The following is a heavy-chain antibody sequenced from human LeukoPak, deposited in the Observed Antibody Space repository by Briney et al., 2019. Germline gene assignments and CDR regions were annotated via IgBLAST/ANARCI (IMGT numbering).Heavy chain of an antibody. CDR1: GVTFTRYW. D-gene: IGHD2-8*01. V-gene: IGHV3-7*01. Sequence: PGGSLRLSCAASGVTFTRYWMAWIRQSPGKGLEWVANIKQDGSQQYYLDSVEGRFTVSRDNAKTSLYLQMNNLRAEDTAVYFCSNGIYDNSYWGQGTLVTVSS. CDR2: IKQDGSQQ. J-gene: IGHJ4*02. CDR3: SNGIYDNSY.